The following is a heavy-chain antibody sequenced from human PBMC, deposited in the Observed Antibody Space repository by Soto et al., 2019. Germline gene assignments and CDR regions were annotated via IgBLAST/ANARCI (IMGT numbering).Heavy chain of an antibody. CDR1: GFTFSSYA. V-gene: IGHV3-23*01. CDR3: ASPIPAAYYFDY. Sequence: GESLKISCAASGFTFSSYAMSWVRQAPGKGLEWVSAISGSGGSTYYADSVKGRFTISRDNSKNTLYLQMNSLRAEDTAVYYCASPIPAAYYFDYWGQGTLVTVSS. D-gene: IGHD2-2*01. J-gene: IGHJ4*02. CDR2: ISGSGGST.